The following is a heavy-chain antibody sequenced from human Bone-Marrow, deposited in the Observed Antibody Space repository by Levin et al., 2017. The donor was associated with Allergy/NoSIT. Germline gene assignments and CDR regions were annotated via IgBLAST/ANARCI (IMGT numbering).Heavy chain of an antibody. CDR3: AKERVARDYYYYGMDG. CDR1: GFTFSSYA. D-gene: IGHD3-3*01. V-gene: IGHV3-23*01. J-gene: IGHJ6*02. Sequence: GGSLRLSCAASGFTFSSYAMSWVRQAPGKGLEWVSAISGSGGSTYYADSVKGRFTISRDNSKNTLYLQMNSLRAEDTAVYYCAKERVARDYYYYGMDGWGQGTTVTVSS. CDR2: ISGSGGST.